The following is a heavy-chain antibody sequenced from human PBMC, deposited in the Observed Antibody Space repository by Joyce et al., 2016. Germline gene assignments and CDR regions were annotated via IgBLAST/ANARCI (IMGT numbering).Heavy chain of an antibody. Sequence: RSLRLSCAASGLTLSNYGVHWVRQAPGKGLEWVAVISYDGIYKYYAESVKGRFTISRDNSKNTVFLEMNSLRTEDTAVYYCAKILTATYSSGWFLDYWGQGTLVTVSS. V-gene: IGHV3-30*18. J-gene: IGHJ4*02. CDR1: GLTLSNYG. CDR2: ISYDGIYK. D-gene: IGHD6-25*01. CDR3: AKILTATYSSGWFLDY.